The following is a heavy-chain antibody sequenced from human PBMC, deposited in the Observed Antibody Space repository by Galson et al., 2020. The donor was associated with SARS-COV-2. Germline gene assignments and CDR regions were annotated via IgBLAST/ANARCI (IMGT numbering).Heavy chain of an antibody. J-gene: IGHJ6*02. CDR2: ISSSSSYI. D-gene: IGHD4-17*01. Sequence: GESLKISCAASGFTFSSYSMNWVRQAPGKGLEWVSSISSSSSYIYYADSVKGRFTISRDNAKNSLYLQMNSLRAEDTAVYYCARVGSWVDYGDYANVPAPDLERMKQYYYYGMDVWGQGTTVTVSS. V-gene: IGHV3-21*01. CDR1: GFTFSSYS. CDR3: ARVGSWVDYGDYANVPAPDLERMKQYYYYGMDV.